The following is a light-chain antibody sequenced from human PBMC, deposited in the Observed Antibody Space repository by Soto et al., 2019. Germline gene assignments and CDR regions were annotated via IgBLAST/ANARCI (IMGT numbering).Light chain of an antibody. CDR3: QQYGSSPT. CDR2: GAS. Sequence: ENVFTQSPATLSVSPGERAPLSCRASQSVSTNLAWYQQKPGQAPRLLIYGASSRATGIPDRFSGSGSGTDFTLTISRLEPEDFAVYYCQQYGSSPTFGQGTKVDI. J-gene: IGKJ1*01. V-gene: IGKV3-20*01. CDR1: QSVSTN.